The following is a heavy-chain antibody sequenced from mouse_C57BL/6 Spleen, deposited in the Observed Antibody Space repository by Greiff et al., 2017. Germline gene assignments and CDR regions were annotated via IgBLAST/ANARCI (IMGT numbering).Heavy chain of an antibody. CDR1: GYTFTSSC. D-gene: IGHD1-1*01. CDR3: ARSGTTLVAPRFAY. Sequence: QVQLQQSGAELARPGASVQLSCKASGYTFTSSCISWVKQRTGQGLEWIGEIYPRSGNTYYNEKFKGKATLTADKSSSTAYMELRSLTSEDSAVYFCARSGTTLVAPRFAYWGQGTLVTVSA. CDR2: IYPRSGNT. J-gene: IGHJ3*01. V-gene: IGHV1-81*01.